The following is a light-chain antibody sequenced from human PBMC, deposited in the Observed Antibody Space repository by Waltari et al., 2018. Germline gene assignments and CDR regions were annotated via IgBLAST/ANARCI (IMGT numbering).Light chain of an antibody. V-gene: IGLV2-23*02. CDR1: STDVGTSTP. CDR2: AVS. Sequence: QSALTQPASVSGSPGQSITISCTGTSTDVGTSTPFYWYQQHPGKAPKLMIYAVSKRPSGVADRFSGSKSGDMASLTISGLQPEDEAEYFCSSYAGSSKGVFGGGTKVTVL. CDR3: SSYAGSSKGV. J-gene: IGLJ2*01.